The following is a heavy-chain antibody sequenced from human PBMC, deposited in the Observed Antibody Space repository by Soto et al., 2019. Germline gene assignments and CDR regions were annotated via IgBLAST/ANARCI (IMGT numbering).Heavy chain of an antibody. CDR1: GGSISSGGYY. J-gene: IGHJ4*02. CDR3: ARGRYYYDTSGYAHFDY. D-gene: IGHD3-22*01. CDR2: IFYSGST. V-gene: IGHV4-31*03. Sequence: QVQLQESGPGLVKPSQTLSLTCTVSGGSISSGGYYWSWIRQHPGKGLEWIGYIFYSGSTYYNPSLKRRVTISVDRPKNHFSLKLSSVTAADTAIYYCARGRYYYDTSGYAHFDYWGQGTLVTVSS.